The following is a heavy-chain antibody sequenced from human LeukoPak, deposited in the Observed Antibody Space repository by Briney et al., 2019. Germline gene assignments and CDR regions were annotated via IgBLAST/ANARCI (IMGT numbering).Heavy chain of an antibody. CDR3: ARVVGAKDWFDP. V-gene: IGHV4-38-2*02. D-gene: IGHD1-26*01. J-gene: IGHJ5*02. CDR2: IYHSGST. Sequence: WIGSIYHSGSTYYHPSLKSRVTISVDTSKNQFSLKLSSVTAADTAVHYCARVVGAKDWFDPWGQGTLATVSS.